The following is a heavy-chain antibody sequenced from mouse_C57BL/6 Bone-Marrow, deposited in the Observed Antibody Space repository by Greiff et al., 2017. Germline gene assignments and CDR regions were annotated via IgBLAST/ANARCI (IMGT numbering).Heavy chain of an antibody. CDR2: IYPGDGDT. D-gene: IGHD1-1*01. CDR3: ARPVYYSSSYVDY. CDR1: GYAFSSSW. Sequence: VQLQQSGPELVKPGASVKISCKASGYAFSSSWMNWVKQRPGKGLEWIGRIYPGDGDTNYNGKFKGKATLTADKSSSTAYMQRSSLTSEDSAVYFCARPVYYSSSYVDYWGQGTTLTVSS. V-gene: IGHV1-82*01. J-gene: IGHJ2*01.